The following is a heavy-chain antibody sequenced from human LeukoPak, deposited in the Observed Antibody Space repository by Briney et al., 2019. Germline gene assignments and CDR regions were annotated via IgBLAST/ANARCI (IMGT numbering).Heavy chain of an antibody. Sequence: PSETLSLTCAVFGGSFSDYYWSWIRQPPGKGLEWIGEISHSGSPNYNPSLKSRVTISVDTSKKQFSLKVTSVTAADTAMYYCAREFARSNVFDIWGQGTMVTVSS. CDR2: ISHSGSP. V-gene: IGHV4-34*01. J-gene: IGHJ3*02. CDR3: AREFARSNVFDI. CDR1: GGSFSDYY.